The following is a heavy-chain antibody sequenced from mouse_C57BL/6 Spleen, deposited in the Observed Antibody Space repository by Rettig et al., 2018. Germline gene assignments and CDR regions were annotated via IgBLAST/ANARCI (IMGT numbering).Heavy chain of an antibody. J-gene: IGHJ3*01. D-gene: IGHD1-1*01. CDR2: IAPENGDT. Sequence: PEQGLEWIGWIAPENGDTEYASKFQGKATITADTSSNTAYLQLSSLTSEDTAVYYCTTLRSWGQGTLVTVSA. V-gene: IGHV14-4*01. CDR3: TTLRS.